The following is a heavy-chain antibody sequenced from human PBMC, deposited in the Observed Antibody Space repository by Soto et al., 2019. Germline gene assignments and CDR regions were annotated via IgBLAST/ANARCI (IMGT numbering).Heavy chain of an antibody. D-gene: IGHD3-22*01. J-gene: IGHJ3*01. CDR1: GSTFSSND. CDR2: IYSGGST. Sequence: EVQLVESGGGLIQPGGSLELPVAASGSTFSSNDRNWVRQAPGKGLEWVSLIYSGGSTYYADSVKGRFTISRDNSKNTLYLQMSSLRAEDTAVYYCATRPLLPGAPWGQGTMVTVSS. CDR3: ATRPLLPGAP. V-gene: IGHV3-53*01.